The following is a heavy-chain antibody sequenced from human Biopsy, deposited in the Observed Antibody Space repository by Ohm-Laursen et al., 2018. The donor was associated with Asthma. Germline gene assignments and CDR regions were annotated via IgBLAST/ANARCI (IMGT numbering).Heavy chain of an antibody. J-gene: IGHJ4*02. CDR3: ASDFPKDYVRYNFQF. Sequence: EASVKVSCKLSGYSLTDLSMHWVRQAPGQGLEWMGGHDHEEGGTVNARRFQGRVTMTEDTSTDTAYMELSSLSSDDTAVYYCASDFPKDYVRYNFQFWGQGTLVTVSS. CDR1: GYSLTDLS. V-gene: IGHV1-24*01. D-gene: IGHD4-17*01. CDR2: HDHEEGGT.